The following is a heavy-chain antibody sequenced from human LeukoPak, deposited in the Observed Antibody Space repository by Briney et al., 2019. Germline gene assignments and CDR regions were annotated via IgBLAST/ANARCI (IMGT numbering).Heavy chain of an antibody. CDR3: ARGASYSSGWLPKYFQH. J-gene: IGHJ1*01. CDR1: GGSFSGYY. V-gene: IGHV4-34*01. CDR2: INHSGST. D-gene: IGHD6-19*01. Sequence: SETLSLTCAVYGGSFSGYYWSWIRQPPGKGLEWIGEINHSGSTNYNPSLKSRVTISVDTSKNQFSLKLSSVTAADTAVYYCARGASYSSGWLPKYFQHWGQGTLVTVSS.